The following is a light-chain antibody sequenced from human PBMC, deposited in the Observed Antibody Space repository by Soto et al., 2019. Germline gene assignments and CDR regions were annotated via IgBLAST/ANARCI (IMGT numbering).Light chain of an antibody. J-gene: IGLJ2*01. V-gene: IGLV2-8*01. CDR1: SSDVGGYSY. CDR2: EVS. CDR3: GSYGGSNHLV. Sequence: QSALTQPPSASGSPGQSVTISCTGSSSDVGGYSYVSWYQQHPGKAPKLMIYEVSKRPSGVPDRFSGSKSGNTASLTVSGLQAEDEADYYCGSYGGSNHLVFGGGTKLTVL.